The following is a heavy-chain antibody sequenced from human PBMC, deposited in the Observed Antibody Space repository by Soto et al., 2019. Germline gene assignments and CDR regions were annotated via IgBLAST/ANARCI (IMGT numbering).Heavy chain of an antibody. D-gene: IGHD3-3*02. CDR3: AREHISSDAFDI. CDR2: ISSSSSYI. V-gene: IGHV3-21*01. Sequence: SCAASGFTFSSYSMNWVRQAPGKGLEWVSSISSSSSYIYYADSVKGRFTISRDNAKNSLYLQMNSLRAEDTAVYYCAREHISSDAFDIWGQGTMVTVSS. J-gene: IGHJ3*02. CDR1: GFTFSSYS.